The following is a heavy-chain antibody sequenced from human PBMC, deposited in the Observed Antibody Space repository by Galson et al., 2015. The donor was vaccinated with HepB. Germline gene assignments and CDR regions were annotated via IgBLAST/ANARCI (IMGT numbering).Heavy chain of an antibody. Sequence: SVKVSCKASGGTFSSYAISWVRQAPGQGLEWMGGIIPIFGTANYAQKFQGRVTITADESTSTAYMELSSLRSEDTAVYYCARVDTAGYYYDSSGYTYWGQGTLVTVSS. J-gene: IGHJ4*02. CDR2: IIPIFGTA. CDR1: GGTFSSYA. CDR3: ARVDTAGYYYDSSGYTY. D-gene: IGHD3-22*01. V-gene: IGHV1-69*13.